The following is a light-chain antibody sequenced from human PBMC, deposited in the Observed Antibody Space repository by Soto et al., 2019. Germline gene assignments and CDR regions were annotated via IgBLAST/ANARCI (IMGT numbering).Light chain of an antibody. CDR2: DAS. Sequence: EIVMTQSPVTLSVSPGERVTLSCRASQSVARNLAWYQQKPGQAPRLLIYDASTRATGIPARFGGSGSGTEFTLTISSLQSEDFAVYYCQQYNNWPGWAFGQGTKVE. J-gene: IGKJ1*01. CDR1: QSVARN. CDR3: QQYNNWPGWA. V-gene: IGKV3-15*01.